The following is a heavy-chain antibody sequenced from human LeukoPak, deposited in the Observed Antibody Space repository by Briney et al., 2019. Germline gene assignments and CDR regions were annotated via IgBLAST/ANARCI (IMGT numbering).Heavy chain of an antibody. D-gene: IGHD4-17*01. Sequence: SETLSLTCTVSGGSISSYYWSWIRQPPGKGLEWIGYIYYSGSTNYNPSLKSRVTISVDTSKNQFSLNLSSVTAADTALYFCARHRYGARAADIAFWGQGTLVTVSS. CDR1: GGSISSYY. CDR2: IYYSGST. J-gene: IGHJ4*02. CDR3: ARHRYGARAADIAF. V-gene: IGHV4-59*08.